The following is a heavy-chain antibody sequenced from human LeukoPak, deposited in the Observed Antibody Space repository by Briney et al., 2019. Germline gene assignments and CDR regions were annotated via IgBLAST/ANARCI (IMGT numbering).Heavy chain of an antibody. J-gene: IGHJ6*03. CDR1: GFTFSSYW. Sequence: PGGSLRLSCAASGFTFSSYWMSWVRQAPGKGLEWVANIKQDGSEKYYVDSVKGRFTISRDNAKNSLYLQMNSLRAEDTAVYYCARHPEKIAAAGPTYYYYYYIDVWGKGTTVTVSS. D-gene: IGHD6-13*01. CDR3: ARHPEKIAAAGPTYYYYYYIDV. CDR2: IKQDGSEK. V-gene: IGHV3-7*01.